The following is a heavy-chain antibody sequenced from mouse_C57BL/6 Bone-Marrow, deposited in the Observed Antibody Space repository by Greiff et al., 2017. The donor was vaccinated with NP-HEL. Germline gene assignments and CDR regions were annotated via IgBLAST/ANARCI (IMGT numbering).Heavy chain of an antibody. D-gene: IGHD2-1*01. J-gene: IGHJ1*03. CDR3: VVGNYDYWYFDV. CDR1: GFSFNTYA. CDR2: IRSKSNNYAT. Sequence: EVQRVESGGGLVQPKGSLKLSCAASGFSFNTYAMNWVRQAPGKGLEWVARIRSKSNNYATYYADSVKDRFTISRDDSESMLYLQMNNLKTEDTAMYYCVVGNYDYWYFDVWGTGTTVTVSS. V-gene: IGHV10-1*01.